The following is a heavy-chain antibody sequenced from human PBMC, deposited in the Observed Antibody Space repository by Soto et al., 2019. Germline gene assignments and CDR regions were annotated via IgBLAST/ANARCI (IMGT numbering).Heavy chain of an antibody. Sequence: ASVKASCKASGDTFTSYDINWVRQAAGQGLEWMGWMNPESGSTGYVQKFQGRVTMTRDTSMSTAYLELSSLTSEDTAVYYCTGGRGGSAVDFDCSRKRTRVPVSS. CDR2: MNPESGST. CDR1: GDTFTSYD. D-gene: IGHD3-16*01. V-gene: IGHV1-8*01. CDR3: TGGRGGSAVDFDC. J-gene: IGHJ4*02.